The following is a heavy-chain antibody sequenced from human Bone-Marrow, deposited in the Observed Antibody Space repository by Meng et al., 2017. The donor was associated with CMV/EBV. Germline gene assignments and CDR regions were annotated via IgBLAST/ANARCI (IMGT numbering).Heavy chain of an antibody. CDR1: GYTFTSYG. CDR2: ISAYNGNT. J-gene: IGHJ6*02. D-gene: IGHD3-3*01. Sequence: ASVKVSCKASGYTFTSYGISWVRQAPGQGLEWMGWISAYNGNTNYAQKLQGRVTMTTDTSTSTAYMELRSLRSDDTAVYYCARDRITSLGVVINYYYYGMDVWGQGTTVTVSS. V-gene: IGHV1-18*01. CDR3: ARDRITSLGVVINYYYYGMDV.